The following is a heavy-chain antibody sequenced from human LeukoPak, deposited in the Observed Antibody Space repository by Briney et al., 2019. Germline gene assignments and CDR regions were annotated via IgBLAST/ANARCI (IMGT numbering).Heavy chain of an antibody. CDR1: RASLVGRH. CDR3: ERNEGTVTTH. J-gene: IGHJ4*02. V-gene: IGHV4-34*01. D-gene: IGHD4-17*01. Sequence: SETLSLTCAVYRASLVGRHWSWMPQPPGKGLEWLGEASHAGITNYNPSLKSRVSISVDTSKDQVSLKLASVTAADTAVYYCERNEGTVTTHWGQGTLVTVSS. CDR2: ASHAGIT.